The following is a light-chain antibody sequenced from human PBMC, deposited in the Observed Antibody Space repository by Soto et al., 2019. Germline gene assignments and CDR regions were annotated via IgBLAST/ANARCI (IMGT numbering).Light chain of an antibody. CDR3: QQYGGSRT. V-gene: IGKV3D-20*01. J-gene: IGKJ1*01. Sequence: ESVLTQSPGTLSLSPGERATLSCGASQSVSTNYAAYYQKQAGLAPRLLIYAAYNRATSLPDIISGRCSATYSPITISRLEEDYAAVYYCQQYGGSRTFGQGTKVDI. CDR2: AAY. CDR1: QSVSTNY.